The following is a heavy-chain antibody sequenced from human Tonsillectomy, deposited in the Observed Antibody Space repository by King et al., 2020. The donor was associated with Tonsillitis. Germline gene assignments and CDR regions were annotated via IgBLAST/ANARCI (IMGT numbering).Heavy chain of an antibody. J-gene: IGHJ4*02. D-gene: IGHD6-19*01. CDR2: ISGDGGST. CDR1: GFTFDDYA. CDR3: AKGXYSTGWYYFDY. V-gene: IGHV3-43*02. Sequence: VQLVESGGGVVQPGESLRLSCAASGFTFDDYAMHWVRQAPGKGLEWVSLISGDGGSTYYADSVKGRFTISRDNSKNSLYLQMNSLRTEDTALYYCAKGXYSTGWYYFDYWGQGTLVTVSS.